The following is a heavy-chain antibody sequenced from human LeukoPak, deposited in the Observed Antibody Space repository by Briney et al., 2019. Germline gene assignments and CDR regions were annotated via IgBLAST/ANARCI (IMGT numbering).Heavy chain of an antibody. D-gene: IGHD1-26*01. V-gene: IGHV4-39*02. CDR1: GGSISSSSYY. Sequence: SETLSLTCTVSGGSISSSSYYWGWIRQPPGKGLEWIGSIYYSGSTYYNPSLKSRVNISVDTSKNQFSLKLSSVTAADTAVYYCARDRGSYLDWFDPWGQGTLVTVSS. CDR2: IYYSGST. CDR3: ARDRGSYLDWFDP. J-gene: IGHJ5*02.